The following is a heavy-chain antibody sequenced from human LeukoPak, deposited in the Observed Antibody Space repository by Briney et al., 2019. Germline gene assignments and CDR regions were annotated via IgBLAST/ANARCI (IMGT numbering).Heavy chain of an antibody. CDR1: GFTFSSYA. D-gene: IGHD1-26*01. Sequence: GGSLRLSCAASGFTFSSYAMHWVRQAPGKGLEWVSIIYSDGSTYYADSVKCRFTISRDNSKNALYLQMNSLRVEDTAVYYCARVLVACGTYDAFDIWGQGTMVTVSS. V-gene: IGHV3-66*02. CDR3: ARVLVACGTYDAFDI. CDR2: IYSDGST. J-gene: IGHJ3*02.